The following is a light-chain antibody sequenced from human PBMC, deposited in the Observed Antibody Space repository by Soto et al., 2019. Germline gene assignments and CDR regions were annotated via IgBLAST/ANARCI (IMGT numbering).Light chain of an antibody. Sequence: DIQMTQSPSTLSASVGDRVTITCRASQSISSWLAWYQQKPGKAPKLLIYKASSLESGVPSRFSGSGSGTEFPLTISSLQPDDFATYYCQQYNSYPTFGHGTRLEMK. CDR2: KAS. V-gene: IGKV1-5*03. CDR3: QQYNSYPT. J-gene: IGKJ5*01. CDR1: QSISSW.